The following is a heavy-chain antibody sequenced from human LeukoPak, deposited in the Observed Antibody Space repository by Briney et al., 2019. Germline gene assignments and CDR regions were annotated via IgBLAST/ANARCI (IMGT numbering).Heavy chain of an antibody. CDR3: ARVQFTPKAPPDY. D-gene: IGHD3-16*01. CDR1: GFTVSSNS. V-gene: IGHV3-53*05. CDR2: VYSGGTT. J-gene: IGHJ4*02. Sequence: GGSLRLSCAASGFTVSSNSMSWVRQAPGKGLEWVSVVYSGGTTYYADSVKGRFTISRDNSKNTLYLQMNSLRAEDTAVYYCARVQFTPKAPPDYWSQGTLVTVSS.